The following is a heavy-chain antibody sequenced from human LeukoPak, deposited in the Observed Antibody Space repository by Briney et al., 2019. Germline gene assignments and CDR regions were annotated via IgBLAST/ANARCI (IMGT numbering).Heavy chain of an antibody. CDR2: IYSGGST. CDR1: GFTVSSNY. D-gene: IGHD3-3*01. V-gene: IGHV3-53*01. J-gene: IGHJ4*02. Sequence: GGSLRLSCAASGFTVSSNYMSWVRQAPGKGLEWVSVIYSGGSTYYADSVKDRFTISRDNAKNTLYLQMNSLRAEDTAVYYCAREFTIFGVVFDYWGQGTLVTVSS. CDR3: AREFTIFGVVFDY.